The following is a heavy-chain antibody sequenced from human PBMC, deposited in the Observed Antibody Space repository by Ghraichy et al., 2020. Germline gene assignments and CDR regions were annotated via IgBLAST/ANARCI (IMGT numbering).Heavy chain of an antibody. CDR1: GGSVSSIGYS. CDR2: YYSGST. V-gene: IGHV4-30-4*07. Sequence: SETLSLTCAVSGGSVSSIGYSWSWIRQPPGKGLAWIAYYSGSTYYNPPLQSRVTISVDRSKNRFSLELSSVTAADTAVYFCARVFFDAYFDAGPFDYWGQGILVTVSS. D-gene: IGHD3-9*01. CDR3: ARVFFDAYFDAGPFDY. J-gene: IGHJ4*02.